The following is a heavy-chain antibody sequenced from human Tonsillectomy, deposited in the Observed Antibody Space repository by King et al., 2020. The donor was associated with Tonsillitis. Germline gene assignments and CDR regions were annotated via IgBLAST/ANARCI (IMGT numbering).Heavy chain of an antibody. D-gene: IGHD1-26*01. CDR3: VKERSPRGAFDI. V-gene: IGHV3-64D*06. J-gene: IGHJ3*02. CDR1: GFTFSSYA. Sequence: VQLVESGGGLVQPGGSLRLSCSASGFTFSSYAMHWARPAPGKGLEYVSAIGRIGGSTYYADSVKGRFTISRDNSKNTVYLQMSSLRPEDTAVYYCVKERSPRGAFDIWGQGTMVTVS. CDR2: IGRIGGST.